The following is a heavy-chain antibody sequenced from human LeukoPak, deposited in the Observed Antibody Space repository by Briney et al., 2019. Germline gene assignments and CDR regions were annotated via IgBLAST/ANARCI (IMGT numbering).Heavy chain of an antibody. V-gene: IGHV3-23*01. CDR2: ISGSGYDT. J-gene: IGHJ5*02. CDR3: ARGVAVSGPWFDP. Sequence: GGSLRLSCAASRFTFTNYAMNWVRQAPGKGLDWVSTISGSGYDTYYADSVKGRFTISRDNSKNTLYLQMNSLRAEDAAVYYCARGVAVSGPWFDPWGQGTLVTVSS. D-gene: IGHD2-21*01. CDR1: RFTFTNYA.